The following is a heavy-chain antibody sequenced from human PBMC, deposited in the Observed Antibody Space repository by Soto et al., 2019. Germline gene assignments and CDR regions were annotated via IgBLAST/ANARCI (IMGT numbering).Heavy chain of an antibody. CDR2: IDPSDSYI. D-gene: IGHD3-22*01. CDR3: ARHSYYDSSGGGY. Sequence: PGESLKISCKGSGSSFTNHWITWVRQMPGKGLEWMGRIDPSDSYINYGPSFQGHVTISADKSISTAYLQWSSLEASDTATYYCARHSYYDSSGGGYWGQGTPVTVS. J-gene: IGHJ4*02. CDR1: GSSFTNHW. V-gene: IGHV5-10-1*01.